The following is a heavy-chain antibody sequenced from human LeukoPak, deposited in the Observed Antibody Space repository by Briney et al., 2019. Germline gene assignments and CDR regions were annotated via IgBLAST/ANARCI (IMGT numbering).Heavy chain of an antibody. CDR3: ARAAKTYDY. V-gene: IGHV3-23*01. J-gene: IGHJ4*02. Sequence: GGSLRLSCAASGFTFSSYAMSWVRQAPGKGLEWVLAISGSGGSTYYADSVKGRFTISRGNAKNSLFLQMNSLRAEDTAIYYCARAAKTYDYWGQGTLVTVSS. CDR2: ISGSGGST. CDR1: GFTFSSYA.